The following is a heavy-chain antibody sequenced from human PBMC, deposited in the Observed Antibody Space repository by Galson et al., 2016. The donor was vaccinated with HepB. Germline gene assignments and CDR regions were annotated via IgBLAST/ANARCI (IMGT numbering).Heavy chain of an antibody. J-gene: IGHJ5*02. CDR1: RFTFSTNW. V-gene: IGHV3-74*01. CDR3: ARDRGGSAGAFNWFDP. CDR2: INGDGTIT. Sequence: SLRLSCAASRFTFSTNWMHWVRQAPGKGLVWVSRINGDGTITDYADSVKGRFTISRDNAENTLYLQMNSLRVEDTAVYYCARDRGGSAGAFNWFDPWGQGTLVTVSS. D-gene: IGHD3-10*01.